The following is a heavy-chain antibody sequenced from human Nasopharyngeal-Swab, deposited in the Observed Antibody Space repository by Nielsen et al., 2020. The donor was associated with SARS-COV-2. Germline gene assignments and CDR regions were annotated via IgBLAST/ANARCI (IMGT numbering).Heavy chain of an antibody. D-gene: IGHD6-13*01. J-gene: IGHJ4*02. CDR2: IYYTGIT. Sequence: SETLSLTCTVSGGSISSGGYYWSWIRQHPGKGLEWIGYIYYTGITYYNPSLKSRVTISVDTSKNQFSLRLSSVTAADTAVYYCASAYSSSWLHYWGQGTLVTVSS. CDR3: ASAYSSSWLHY. V-gene: IGHV4-61*08. CDR1: GGSISSGGYY.